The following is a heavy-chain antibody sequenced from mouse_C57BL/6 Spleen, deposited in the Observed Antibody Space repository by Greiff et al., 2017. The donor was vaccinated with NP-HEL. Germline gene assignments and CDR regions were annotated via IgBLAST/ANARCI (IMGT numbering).Heavy chain of an antibody. CDR2: INPNNGGT. CDR3: ARDYGSSYEWYFDV. CDR1: GYTFTDYN. Sequence: VQLQQSGPELVKPGASVKLSCKASGYTFTDYNMHWVKQSHGKSLEWIGYINPNNGGTSYTQKFKGKATLTVNKSSSTAYMELRSLTSEDSAVYYCARDYGSSYEWYFDVWGTGTTVTVSS. V-gene: IGHV1-22*01. D-gene: IGHD1-1*01. J-gene: IGHJ1*03.